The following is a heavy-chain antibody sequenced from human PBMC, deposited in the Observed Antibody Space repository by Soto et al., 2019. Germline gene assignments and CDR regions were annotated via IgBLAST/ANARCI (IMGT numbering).Heavy chain of an antibody. CDR3: VIYGDYAGDY. CDR1: GFTFSDYA. J-gene: IGHJ4*02. CDR2: VTTTNYR. D-gene: IGHD4-17*01. V-gene: IGHV3-21*01. Sequence: EVQLVESGGGLVKPGGSLRLSCAAAGFTFSDYALNWIRQAPGKGLEWVSSVTTTNYRYYADSLKGRFTISRDNAKNSLFLQMNNLRAEDTGVYYCVIYGDYAGDYWGQGTLVTVSS.